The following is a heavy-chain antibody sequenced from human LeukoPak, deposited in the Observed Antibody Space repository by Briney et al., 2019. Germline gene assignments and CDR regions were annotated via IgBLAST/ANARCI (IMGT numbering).Heavy chain of an antibody. V-gene: IGHV1-69*05. Sequence: SVKVSCKASGGTFSSYAISWVRQAPGQGLEWMGGIIPIFGTANYAQKFQGRVTITTDESTSTAYMELGSLRSEDTAVYYCARETRITIFGVVIYYSDYWGQGTLVTVSS. CDR2: IIPIFGTA. J-gene: IGHJ4*02. CDR3: ARETRITIFGVVIYYSDY. CDR1: GGTFSSYA. D-gene: IGHD3-3*01.